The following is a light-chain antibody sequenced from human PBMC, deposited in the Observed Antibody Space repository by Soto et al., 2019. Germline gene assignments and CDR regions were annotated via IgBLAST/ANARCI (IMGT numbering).Light chain of an antibody. CDR2: GAS. CDR1: QGVSSSY. J-gene: IGKJ2*01. V-gene: IGKV3-20*01. Sequence: EIVLTQSPGTLYLSPGERATLSCRASQGVSSSYLAWYQKKPGQAPRLLIYGASGRATGIPDRFSGSGSGTDFTLTISRLEPEDFAVYYCQQYGSSPMYTFGQGNNLEIK. CDR3: QQYGSSPMYT.